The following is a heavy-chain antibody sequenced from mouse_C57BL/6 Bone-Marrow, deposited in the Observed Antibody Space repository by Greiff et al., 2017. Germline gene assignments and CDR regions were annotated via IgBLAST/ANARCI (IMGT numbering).Heavy chain of an antibody. J-gene: IGHJ2*01. Sequence: QVQLQQSGAELVRPGASVKLSCKASGYTFTDYYINWVKQRPGQGLEWIARIYPGSGNTYYNEKFKGKATLTAEKSSSTAYMQLSSLTSEDSAVYFCARRGIITTGEYFDYWGQGTTLTVSS. D-gene: IGHD1-1*01. CDR1: GYTFTDYY. CDR3: ARRGIITTGEYFDY. V-gene: IGHV1-76*01. CDR2: IYPGSGNT.